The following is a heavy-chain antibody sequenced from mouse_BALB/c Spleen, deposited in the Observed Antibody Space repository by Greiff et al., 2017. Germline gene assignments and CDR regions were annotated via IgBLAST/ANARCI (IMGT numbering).Heavy chain of an antibody. CDR2: IDPEAGGT. V-gene: IGHV1-15*01. CDR1: GYKFPDYD. D-gene: IGHD1-1*01. Sequence: QVQLLQSGAELVRPGASVTLSCKASGYKFPDYDMYWVKQTPVQGLEWIGAIDPEAGGTAYNQKFKGKATLTVDNSSRTAYMELRSLTSEDSAVYYCTRDGYGSCCGFADWGEGTLVTVSA. CDR3: TRDGYGSCCGFAD. J-gene: IGHJ3*01.